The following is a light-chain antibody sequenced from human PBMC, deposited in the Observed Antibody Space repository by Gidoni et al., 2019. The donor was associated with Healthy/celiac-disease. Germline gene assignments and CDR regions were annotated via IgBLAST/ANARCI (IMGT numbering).Light chain of an antibody. V-gene: IGKV1-39*01. J-gene: IGKJ2*01. CDR3: QQSYSTPPYT. Sequence: PATLCASVGDRVTITCRASQSISSYLNWYQQKPGKAPKLLIYAASSLQSGVPSRFSGSGSETDFTLTISSLQPEDFATYYCQQSYSTPPYTFGQGTKLEIK. CDR1: QSISSY. CDR2: AAS.